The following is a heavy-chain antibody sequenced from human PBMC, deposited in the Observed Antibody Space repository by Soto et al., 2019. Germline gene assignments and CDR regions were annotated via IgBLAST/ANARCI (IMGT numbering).Heavy chain of an antibody. V-gene: IGHV1-69*12. D-gene: IGHD3-10*01. J-gene: IGHJ6*02. CDR3: ARGGYNPRGYYSGMDV. CDR2: ILPMLGTA. CDR1: GDTVSSYG. Sequence: QVHLVQSGAEVKKPGSSVRVSCKASGDTVSSYGIIWVRQAPGQGLECMGGILPMLGTANYAQKFKGRVTINADESTPPTYMELSSLRPEDTASYSCARGGYNPRGYYSGMDVWGQGTPVTVSS.